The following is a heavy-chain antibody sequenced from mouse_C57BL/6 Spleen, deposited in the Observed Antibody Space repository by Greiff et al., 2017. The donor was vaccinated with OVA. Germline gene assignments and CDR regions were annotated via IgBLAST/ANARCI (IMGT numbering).Heavy chain of an antibody. D-gene: IGHD1-1*01. J-gene: IGHJ1*03. CDR3: SYYGRPYWYFDV. CDR1: GYTFTSYW. Sequence: QVQLQQPGAELVKPGASVKMSCKASGYTFTSYWITWVKQRPGQGLEWIGDIYPGSGSTNYNEKFKSKATLTVDTSSSTAYMQLSSLTSEDSAVYDCSYYGRPYWYFDVWGTGTTVTVSS. CDR2: IYPGSGST. V-gene: IGHV1-55*01.